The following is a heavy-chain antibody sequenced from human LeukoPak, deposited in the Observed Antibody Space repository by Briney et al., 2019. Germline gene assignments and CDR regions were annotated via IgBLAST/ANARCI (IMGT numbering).Heavy chain of an antibody. J-gene: IGHJ4*02. CDR3: ARGDRKLWSQTYYFDY. D-gene: IGHD5-18*01. Sequence: SETLSLTCTVSGGSISSYYWIWIRQPPGKGLEWIGYIYYSGSTNYNPSLKSRVTISVDTSKNQFSLKLSSVTAADTAVYYCARGDRKLWSQTYYFDYWGQGTLVTVSS. CDR2: IYYSGST. V-gene: IGHV4-59*01. CDR1: GGSISSYY.